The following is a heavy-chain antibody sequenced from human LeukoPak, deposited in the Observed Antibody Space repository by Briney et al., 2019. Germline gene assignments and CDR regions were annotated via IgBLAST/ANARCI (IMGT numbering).Heavy chain of an antibody. CDR2: IIPIFGTT. J-gene: IGHJ4*02. CDR3: AREGGGSPYGSGSYYRY. CDR1: GGTFSSYA. D-gene: IGHD3-10*01. V-gene: IGHV1-69*13. Sequence: SVKVSCKASGGTFSSYAISWVRQAPGQGLEWMGGIIPIFGTTNYAQKFQGRVTITADESTSTAYMELSSLRSEDTAVYYCAREGGGSPYGSGSYYRYWGQGTLVTVSS.